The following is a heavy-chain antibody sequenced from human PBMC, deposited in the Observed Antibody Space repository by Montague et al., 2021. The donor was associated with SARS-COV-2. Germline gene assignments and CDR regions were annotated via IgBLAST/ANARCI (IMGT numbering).Heavy chain of an antibody. Sequence: SQTLSLTCTVSGGSITGYYCSWLRRSQGKGLEWIAYIYDGGAVNYNPSPGSRVTISTDTSKNQLSLKVNSVTAADTAVYYCVRDHPYGGPRGAYDIWGQGTVVTVSS. CDR3: VRDHPYGGPRGAYDI. D-gene: IGHD4-23*01. CDR1: GGSITGYY. J-gene: IGHJ3*02. V-gene: IGHV4-59*01. CDR2: IYDGGAV.